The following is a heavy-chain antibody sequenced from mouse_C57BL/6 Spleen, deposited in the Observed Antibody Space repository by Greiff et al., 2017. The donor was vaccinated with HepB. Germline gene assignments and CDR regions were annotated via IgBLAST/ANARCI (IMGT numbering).Heavy chain of an antibody. D-gene: IGHD2-3*01. CDR3: ARLNFYDGYYPIDD. CDR1: GYTFTSYW. CDR2: IDPSDSYT. Sequence: QVQLQQPGAELVKPGASVKLSCKASGYTFTSYWMQWVKQRPGQGLEWIGEIDPSDSYTNYNQKFKGKATLTVDTSSSTAYMQLSSLTSEDSAVYYCARLNFYDGYYPIDDWGQGTLVTVSA. V-gene: IGHV1-50*01. J-gene: IGHJ3*01.